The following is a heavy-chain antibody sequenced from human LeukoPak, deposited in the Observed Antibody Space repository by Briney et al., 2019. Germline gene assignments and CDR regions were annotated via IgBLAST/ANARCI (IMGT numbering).Heavy chain of an antibody. V-gene: IGHV3-66*01. Sequence: PGGSLRLSCAASGLTVGSKHMGWVRQAPGKGLEWVSVIYRGGDTYYADSVRGRFTVSRDISQNTLYLQMNRLRVEDTAVYYCATRPDGNDFPYFDFWGQGTLVLVSS. CDR3: ATRPDGNDFPYFDF. J-gene: IGHJ4*02. CDR1: GLTVGSKH. CDR2: IYRGGDT. D-gene: IGHD5-12*01.